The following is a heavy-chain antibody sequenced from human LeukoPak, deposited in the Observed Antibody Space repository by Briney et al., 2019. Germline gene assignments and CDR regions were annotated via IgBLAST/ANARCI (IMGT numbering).Heavy chain of an antibody. V-gene: IGHV4-59*01. J-gene: IGHJ4*02. D-gene: IGHD5-18*01. CDR3: ARDLGGYSDGATFDY. CDR1: GDSISSYY. Sequence: TSETLSLTCTVSGDSISSYYWSWIRQPPGKGLEWIGYIFYSGSTKYNPSLKSRVTISVDTSRNQFSLKLSSVTAADTAVYFCARDLGGYSDGATFDYWGQGTLVTASS. CDR2: IFYSGST.